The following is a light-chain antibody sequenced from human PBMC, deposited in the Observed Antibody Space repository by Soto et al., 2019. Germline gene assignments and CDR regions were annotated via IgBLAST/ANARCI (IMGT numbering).Light chain of an antibody. CDR2: KAS. J-gene: IGKJ1*01. V-gene: IGKV1-5*03. Sequence: DIQMTQSPSTLSASVGDRVTITCRASQSIDTWLAWYQHKPGKAPKLLIFKASTLETGGPSRFSGSGSETEFTLTINSLQPDDSATYYCQQTYSTPPTFGQGTKVDIK. CDR1: QSIDTW. CDR3: QQTYSTPPT.